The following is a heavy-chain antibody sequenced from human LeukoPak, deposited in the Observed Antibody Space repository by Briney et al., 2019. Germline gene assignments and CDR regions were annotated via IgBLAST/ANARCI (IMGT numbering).Heavy chain of an antibody. CDR3: ARGKEVITMLRGLKPGYYFDY. V-gene: IGHV4-39*07. Sequence: SETLSLTCSVSGGSISSSSNYWGWIRQPPGKGLEWIGSIYNGGSTYYNPSLKSRVTISVDTSKNQFSLKLNSVTAADTAVYYCARGKEVITMLRGLKPGYYFDYWGQGTLVTVSS. D-gene: IGHD3-10*01. CDR2: IYNGGST. CDR1: GGSISSSSNY. J-gene: IGHJ4*02.